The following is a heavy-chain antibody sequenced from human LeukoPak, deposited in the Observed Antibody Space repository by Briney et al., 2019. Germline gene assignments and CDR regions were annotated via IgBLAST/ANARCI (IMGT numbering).Heavy chain of an antibody. CDR3: ARDSPHSYGYGASFDY. CDR2: ISAYNGNT. J-gene: IGHJ4*02. CDR1: GGTFSSYA. D-gene: IGHD5-18*01. V-gene: IGHV1-18*01. Sequence: ASVKVSCKASGGTFSSYAISWVRQAPGQGLEWMGWISAYNGNTNYAQKLQGRVTMTTDTSTSTAYMELRSLRSDDTAVYYCARDSPHSYGYGASFDYWGQGTLVTVSS.